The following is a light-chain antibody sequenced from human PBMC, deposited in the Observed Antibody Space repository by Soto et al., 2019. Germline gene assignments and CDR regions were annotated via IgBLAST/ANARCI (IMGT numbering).Light chain of an antibody. J-gene: IGKJ1*01. CDR1: ESIRTW. V-gene: IGKV1-5*03. CDR3: QQYSTYTTRT. CDR2: KAS. Sequence: DIQMTQSPSTLSASIGYRVSITCRASESIRTWLAWYQHKPGRSPNLLIYKASSLESGVPSRFSGRGSGTEFTLTISSLQTDDFATYYCQQYSTYTTRTFCQGTKVDIK.